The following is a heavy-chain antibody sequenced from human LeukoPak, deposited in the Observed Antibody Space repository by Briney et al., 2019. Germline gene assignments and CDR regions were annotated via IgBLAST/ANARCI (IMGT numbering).Heavy chain of an antibody. CDR1: GGSISSSSYY. CDR2: IYYSGST. J-gene: IGHJ6*03. CDR3: ARDHGSYYYMDV. Sequence: ASETLSLTCTVSGGSISSSSYYWGWIRPPPGKGLEWIGSIYYSGSTYYNPSLKSRVTISVDTSKNQFSLKLSSVTAADTAVYYCARDHGSYYYMDVWGKGTTVTVSS. V-gene: IGHV4-39*01. D-gene: IGHD4-17*01.